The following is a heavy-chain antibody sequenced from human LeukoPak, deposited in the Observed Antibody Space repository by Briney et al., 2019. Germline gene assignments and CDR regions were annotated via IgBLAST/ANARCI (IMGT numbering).Heavy chain of an antibody. J-gene: IGHJ6*03. Sequence: ASVKVSCKASGYTFTSYDINWVRQATGQGLEWMGWMNPNSGNTGYAQKFQGRVTMTRNTSISTAYMELSSLRSEDTAVYYCARTGPTYYYYYYMDVWGKGTTATVSS. CDR2: MNPNSGNT. CDR3: ARTGPTYYYYYYMDV. CDR1: GYTFTSYD. V-gene: IGHV1-8*01. D-gene: IGHD1-14*01.